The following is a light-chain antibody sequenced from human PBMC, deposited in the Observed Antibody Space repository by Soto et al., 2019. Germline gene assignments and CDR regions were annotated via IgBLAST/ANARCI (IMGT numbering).Light chain of an antibody. Sequence: EIVMTQSPATLSVSPGERATPSCMASQSVDINLAWYQKKAGQAPRILIYGASSRATGIPDRFSGSGPGTDFTLTISGLEPEDFSTYYCQQYNSYPYTFGQGTRLEIK. CDR3: QQYNSYPYT. V-gene: IGKV3D-15*01. CDR1: QSVDIN. J-gene: IGKJ5*01. CDR2: GAS.